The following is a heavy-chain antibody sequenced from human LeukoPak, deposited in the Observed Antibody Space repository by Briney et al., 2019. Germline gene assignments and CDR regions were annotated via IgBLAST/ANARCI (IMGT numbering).Heavy chain of an antibody. D-gene: IGHD6-19*01. J-gene: IGHJ4*02. V-gene: IGHV4-34*01. CDR2: INHSGST. CDR3: ARLATAGYLNY. CDR1: GGSFSGYY. Sequence: PSETLSLTCAVYGGSFSGYYWSWIRQPPGKGLEWIGEINHSGSTNYNPSLKSRVTISVDTSKNQFSLKLSSVTAADTAVYYCARLATAGYLNYWGQGTLVTVSS.